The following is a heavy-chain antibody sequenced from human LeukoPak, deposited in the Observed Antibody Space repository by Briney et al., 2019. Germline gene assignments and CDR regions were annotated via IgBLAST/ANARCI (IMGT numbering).Heavy chain of an antibody. D-gene: IGHD3-9*01. Sequence: ASVKVSCKASGYTFTGYHMHWVRQAPGQGLEWMGWINPNSGGTNYAQKFQGRVTMTRDTSISTAYMELSRLRSDDTAVYYCARDRSYYDILTGYYHNWFDPWGQGTLVTVSS. J-gene: IGHJ5*02. V-gene: IGHV1-2*02. CDR3: ARDRSYYDILTGYYHNWFDP. CDR2: INPNSGGT. CDR1: GYTFTGYH.